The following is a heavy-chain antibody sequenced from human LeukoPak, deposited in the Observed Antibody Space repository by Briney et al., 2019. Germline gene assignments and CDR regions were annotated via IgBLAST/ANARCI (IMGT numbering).Heavy chain of an antibody. D-gene: IGHD3-16*01. V-gene: IGHV4-39*07. CDR3: AREGGGGINWFDP. CDR1: GGSISSSSYY. CDR2: IYYSGST. J-gene: IGHJ5*02. Sequence: SETLSLTCTVSGGSISSSSYYWGWIRQPPGKGLEWIGSIYYSGSTYYNPSLKSRVTISVDTSKNQFSLKLSSVTAADTAVYYCAREGGGGINWFDPWGQGTLVTVSS.